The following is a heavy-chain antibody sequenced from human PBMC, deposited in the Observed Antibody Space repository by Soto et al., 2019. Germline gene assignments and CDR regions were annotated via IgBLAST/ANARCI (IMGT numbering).Heavy chain of an antibody. D-gene: IGHD3-16*02. CDR2: IFPMFDVP. J-gene: IGHJ4*02. CDR1: GGTFNTYA. Sequence: QVQLVQSGPEMKKPGSAVKVSCKASGGTFNTYAMNWVRQVPGQGLERMGGIFPMFDVPRYAQKFQGRVTIHLDESSTTAYMDLSSLRFDDTAVYYCARSVGSGGVIGGFDYWGQGTLVSV. CDR3: ARSVGSGGVIGGFDY. V-gene: IGHV1-69*19.